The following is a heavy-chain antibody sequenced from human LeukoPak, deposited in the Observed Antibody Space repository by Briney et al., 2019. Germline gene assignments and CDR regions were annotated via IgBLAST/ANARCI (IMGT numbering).Heavy chain of an antibody. CDR2: IYFSGNT. CDR3: ARDPRDYGENFFDY. J-gene: IGHJ4*02. V-gene: IGHV4-39*07. CDR1: GGSISSSSYY. D-gene: IGHD4-17*01. Sequence: SETLSLTCTVSGGSISSSSYYWAWLRQPPGKGLEWIGNIYFSGNTYYNPSLQSRVTMSVDTSKNQFSLKLNSVTAADTAVYYCARDPRDYGENFFDYWGQGTLVTVSS.